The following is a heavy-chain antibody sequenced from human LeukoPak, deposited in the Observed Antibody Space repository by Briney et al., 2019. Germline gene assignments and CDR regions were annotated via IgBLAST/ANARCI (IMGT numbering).Heavy chain of an antibody. J-gene: IGHJ3*02. CDR2: IYTSGST. CDR1: GGSISSGSYY. V-gene: IGHV4-61*02. Sequence: SQALSLTCTVSGGSISSGSYYWSWIRQPAGKGLEWIGRIYTSGSTNYNPSLKSRVTISVDTSKNQFSLKLSSVTAADTAVYYCARECVNSSGWYRSAFDIWGQGTMVTVSS. D-gene: IGHD6-19*01. CDR3: ARECVNSSGWYRSAFDI.